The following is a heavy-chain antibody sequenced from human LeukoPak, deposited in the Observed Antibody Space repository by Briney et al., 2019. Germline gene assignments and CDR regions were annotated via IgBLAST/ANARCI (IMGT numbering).Heavy chain of an antibody. CDR1: GFTVSSNY. V-gene: IGHV3-53*01. Sequence: GGSLRLSCAASGFTVSSNYMSWVRQAPGKGLEWVSIIFTDDRTFYAGSVKGRFTISRDNAKNSLYLQMNSLRVDDTAVYYCTREVSGWRGGAFDLWGQGTMVTVSS. D-gene: IGHD6-19*01. CDR3: TREVSGWRGGAFDL. CDR2: IFTDDRT. J-gene: IGHJ3*01.